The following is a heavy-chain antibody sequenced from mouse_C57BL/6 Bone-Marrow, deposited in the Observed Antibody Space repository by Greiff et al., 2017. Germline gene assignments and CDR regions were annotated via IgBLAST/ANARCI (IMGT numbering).Heavy chain of an antibody. D-gene: IGHD3-2*02. CDR3: AKRQHSASYYYAMDY. V-gene: IGHV1-64*01. CDR2: IHPNSGST. J-gene: IGHJ4*01. CDR1: GYTFTSYW. Sequence: VQLQQPGAELVKPGASVTLSCKASGYTFTSYWMHWVKQRPGQGLEWIGMIHPNSGSTNYNEMFKSKATLTVDKPSSTAYMQLSSLTSEDTAIYYCAKRQHSASYYYAMDYWGQGTSVTVSS.